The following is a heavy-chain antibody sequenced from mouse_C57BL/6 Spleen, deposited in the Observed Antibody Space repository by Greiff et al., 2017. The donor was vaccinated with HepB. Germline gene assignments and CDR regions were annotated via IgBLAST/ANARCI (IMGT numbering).Heavy chain of an antibody. CDR3: ARSYGSSYYAMDY. V-gene: IGHV1-64*01. D-gene: IGHD1-1*01. J-gene: IGHJ4*01. CDR2: IHPNSGST. Sequence: VQLQQSGAELVKPGASVKLSCKASGYTFTSYWMHWVKQRPGQGLEWIGMIHPNSGSTNYNEKFKSKATLTVDKSSSTAYMQLSSLTSEDSAVYYCARSYGSSYYAMDYWGQGTSVTVSS. CDR1: GYTFTSYW.